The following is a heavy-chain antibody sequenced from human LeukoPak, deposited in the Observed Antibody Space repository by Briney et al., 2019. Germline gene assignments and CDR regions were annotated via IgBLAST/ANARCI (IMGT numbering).Heavy chain of an antibody. CDR3: AKGVGYCSGGSCQQFDY. CDR2: ISGSGGST. CDR1: GFTFSSYA. Sequence: GGSLRLSCAASGFTFSSYAMSWVRQAPGKGLEWVSAISGSGGSTYYADSVKGRFTMSRDNSKNTLYLQMNSLRAEDTAVYYCAKGVGYCSGGSCQQFDYWGQGTLVTVSS. D-gene: IGHD2-15*01. J-gene: IGHJ4*02. V-gene: IGHV3-23*01.